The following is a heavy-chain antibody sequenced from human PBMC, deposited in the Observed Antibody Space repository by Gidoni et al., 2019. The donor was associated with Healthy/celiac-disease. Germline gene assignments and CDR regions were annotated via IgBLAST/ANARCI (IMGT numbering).Heavy chain of an antibody. CDR3: TRDRREYSSSSGVDY. J-gene: IGHJ4*02. Sequence: EVQLVESGGGLVQPGRSLRLSCTASGFSCGVYAMSCFRQAPGKGLEWVGFIRSKAYGGTTEYAASVKGRFTISRDDYKSIAYLQMNSLKTEDTAVYYCTRDRREYSSSSGVDYWGQGTLVTVSS. V-gene: IGHV3-49*03. D-gene: IGHD6-6*01. CDR2: IRSKAYGGTT. CDR1: GFSCGVYA.